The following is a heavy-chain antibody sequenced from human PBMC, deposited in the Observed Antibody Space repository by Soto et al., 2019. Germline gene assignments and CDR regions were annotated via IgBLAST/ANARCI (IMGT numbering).Heavy chain of an antibody. CDR3: ARGPYYDILTGYYTGYFDY. V-gene: IGHV3-66*01. CDR1: GFTVSSNY. J-gene: IGHJ4*02. D-gene: IGHD3-9*01. Sequence: EVQLVESGGGLVQPGGSLRLSCAASGFTVSSNYMSWVRQAPGKGLEWVSGIYSGGSTYYADSVKGRFTISRDNSKNTLYLQMNSLRAEDTAVYYCARGPYYDILTGYYTGYFDYWGQGTLVTVSS. CDR2: IYSGGST.